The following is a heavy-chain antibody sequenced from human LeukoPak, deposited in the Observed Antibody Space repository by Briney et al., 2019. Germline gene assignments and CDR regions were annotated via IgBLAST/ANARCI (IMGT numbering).Heavy chain of an antibody. D-gene: IGHD6-19*01. CDR1: GXSFTSYW. Sequence: GESLKISCKGSGXSFTSYWISWVRQMPGKGLEWMGSIDPTDSYTNYSPSFQGHVTISADKSISTAYLQWSSLKASDTAMYYCARQAPGSGWYDYWGQGTLVTVSS. J-gene: IGHJ4*02. CDR2: IDPTDSYT. V-gene: IGHV5-10-1*01. CDR3: ARQAPGSGWYDY.